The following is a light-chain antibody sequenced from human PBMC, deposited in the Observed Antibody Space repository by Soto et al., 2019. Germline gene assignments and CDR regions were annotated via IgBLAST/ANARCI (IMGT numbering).Light chain of an antibody. CDR3: QQLNNYVLT. J-gene: IGKJ4*01. CDR2: AAS. Sequence: IQLTDSACSLSASVVDRVTINCRASQGISTYLAWYQQKPGKAPKLLIYAASTLQSGVPSRFSGSGSGTEFTLTISSLQPEDFATYYCQQLNNYVLTFGGGAKVEIK. CDR1: QGISTY. V-gene: IGKV1-9*01.